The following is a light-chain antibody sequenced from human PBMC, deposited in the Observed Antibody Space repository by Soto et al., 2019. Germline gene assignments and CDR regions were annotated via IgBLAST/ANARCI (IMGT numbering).Light chain of an antibody. CDR2: EVD. J-gene: IGLJ1*01. Sequence: QSVLTKPAAVSGSRGQSITISCTGTSRDVGFYNYVSWYQQQHPGKAPKLMIYEVDNRPSGVSIRFSGSKSGNTASLTICGLLAEAEAHYYCSLYAQATTEIFG. V-gene: IGLV2-14*01. CDR1: SRDVGFYNY. CDR3: SLYAQATTEI.